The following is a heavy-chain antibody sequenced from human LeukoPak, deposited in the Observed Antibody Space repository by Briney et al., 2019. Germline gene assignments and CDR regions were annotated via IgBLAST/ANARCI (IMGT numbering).Heavy chain of an antibody. CDR3: ARNIAVAGRGDYMDV. V-gene: IGHV4-39*01. D-gene: IGHD6-19*01. CDR1: GGSISSSRYY. CDR2: KYYSGST. J-gene: IGHJ6*03. Sequence: ASETLSLTCTVSGGSISSSRYYGGWIRQPPGKGLEWIGSKYYSGSTYYNPSLKNRVTISVDTSKNQFSLKLSSVTAADTAVYYCARNIAVAGRGDYMDVWGKGTTVTISS.